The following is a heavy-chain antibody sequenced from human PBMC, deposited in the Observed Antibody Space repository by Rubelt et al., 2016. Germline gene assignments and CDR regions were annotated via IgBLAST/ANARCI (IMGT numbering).Heavy chain of an antibody. CDR2: IRYDGSNK. Sequence: QVQLVESGGGVVQPGGSLRLSCAASGLTFGVYGMHWVRQAPGKGLEWVTFIRYDGSNKYYADSVNGRFTISRDNAKNSLFLQMNSLRDEDTAVYYCARNPDYSYGDFWGQGTLVTVSS. D-gene: IGHD5-18*01. CDR3: ARNPDYSYGDF. J-gene: IGHJ4*02. V-gene: IGHV3-30*02. CDR1: GLTFGVYG.